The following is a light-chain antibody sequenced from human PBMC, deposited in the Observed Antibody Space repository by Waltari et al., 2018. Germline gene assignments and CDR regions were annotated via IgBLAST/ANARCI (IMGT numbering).Light chain of an antibody. Sequence: EIVMTQTPATLSVSPGERATLSCRASQSIDSNLAWFQQKPGQPPRLLIHGASTGATGIPARFGGSGSGTEFTLTISSLQSEDFAVYYCQQYDKWPRTFGQGTKVEIK. CDR3: QQYDKWPRT. CDR1: QSIDSN. CDR2: GAS. J-gene: IGKJ1*01. V-gene: IGKV3-15*01.